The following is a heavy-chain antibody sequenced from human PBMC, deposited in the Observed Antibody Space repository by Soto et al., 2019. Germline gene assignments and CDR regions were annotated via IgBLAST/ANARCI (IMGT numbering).Heavy chain of an antibody. CDR3: ATMYYNDSSAFLEY. J-gene: IGHJ4*02. V-gene: IGHV4-59*12. Sequence: SETLSLTCTVSGGSISTYYGSWIRQPPGKGLEWIGYVYYSGSTNYSPSLKSRVTTSVDTSKNQFSLNLKSLTAADTAVYYCATMYYNDSSAFLEYWGQGTLVTVSS. CDR2: VYYSGST. D-gene: IGHD3-22*01. CDR1: GGSISTYY.